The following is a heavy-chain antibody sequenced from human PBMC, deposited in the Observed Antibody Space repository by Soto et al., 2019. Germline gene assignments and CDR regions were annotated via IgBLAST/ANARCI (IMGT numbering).Heavy chain of an antibody. CDR2: INAGNGNT. CDR3: ARDGRDRAGYNYAVDAFDI. CDR1: GYTFTSYA. D-gene: IGHD5-12*01. V-gene: IGHV1-3*01. J-gene: IGHJ3*02. Sequence: QVQLVQSGAEVKKPGASVKVSCKASGYTFTSYAMHWVRQAPGQRLEWMGWINAGNGNTKYSQKFQGRVTITRDTSASTAYMELGSLRSEDTAVYYCARDGRDRAGYNYAVDAFDIWGQGTMVTVSS.